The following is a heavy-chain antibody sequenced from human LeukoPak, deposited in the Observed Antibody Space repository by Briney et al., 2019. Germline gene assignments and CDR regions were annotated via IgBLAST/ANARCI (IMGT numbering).Heavy chain of an antibody. CDR1: GYTFTGYY. J-gene: IGHJ4*02. V-gene: IGHV1-2*02. D-gene: IGHD1-7*01. CDR3: ARATDITGTSLDY. CDR2: INPNSGGT. Sequence: PWASVKVSCKASGYTFTGYYIHWVRQAPGQGLEWMGWINPNSGGTNYAQKFQGRVTMTRDTSISTAYMELSRLRSDDTAVYYCARATDITGTSLDYWGQGTLVTVSS.